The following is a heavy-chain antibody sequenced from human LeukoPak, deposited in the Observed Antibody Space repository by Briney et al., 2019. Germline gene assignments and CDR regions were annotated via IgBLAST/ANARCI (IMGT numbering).Heavy chain of an antibody. J-gene: IGHJ5*01. D-gene: IGHD2/OR15-2a*01. CDR2: LDRDGTTT. V-gene: IGHV3-74*01. CDR3: VRDTENVGYDAFEF. CDR1: GFTFSTYW. Sequence: GGSLRLSCVASGFTFSTYWMHWVRQAPGKGLEWVSRLDRDGTTTSYADSVYGRFTISRDNAKSTLYLQMRSLRAEDTAVYYCVRDTENVGYDAFEFWGHGTLVTVSS.